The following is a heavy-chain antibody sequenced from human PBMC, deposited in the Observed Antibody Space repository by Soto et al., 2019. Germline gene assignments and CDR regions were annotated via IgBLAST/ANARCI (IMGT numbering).Heavy chain of an antibody. J-gene: IGHJ4*02. D-gene: IGHD2-15*01. V-gene: IGHV3-23*01. Sequence: PGGSLRLSCATSGLTFSSYAMSWVRQAPGKGLEWVSAISGSGGSTYYADSVKGRFTISRDNSKNTLYLQMNSLRAEDTAVYYCAKVLGSRGPFDYWGQGTLVTVSS. CDR2: ISGSGGST. CDR1: GLTFSSYA. CDR3: AKVLGSRGPFDY.